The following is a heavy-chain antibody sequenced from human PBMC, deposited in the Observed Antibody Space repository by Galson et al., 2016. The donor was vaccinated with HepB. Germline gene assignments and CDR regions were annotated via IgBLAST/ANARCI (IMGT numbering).Heavy chain of an antibody. J-gene: IGHJ5*02. CDR1: GFNFSTYG. CDR3: ARGPYSSDYYGLSWFDP. Sequence: SLRLSCAASGFNFSTYGMHWVRQAPGKGLEWVAGLWYDGRNKYYADSVKGRFAISRDTSKNTLYLQMNRLRVEDTAVYYCARGPYSSDYYGLSWFDPWGQGTLVTVSS. D-gene: IGHD6-25*01. V-gene: IGHV3-33*01. CDR2: LWYDGRNK.